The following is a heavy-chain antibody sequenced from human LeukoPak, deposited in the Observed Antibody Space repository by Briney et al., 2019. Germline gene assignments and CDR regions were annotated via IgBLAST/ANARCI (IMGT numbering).Heavy chain of an antibody. V-gene: IGHV4-38-2*01. D-gene: IGHD3-9*01. CDR1: GYSISSGYY. Sequence: SETLSLTCVVSGYSISSGYYWGWIRQPPGKGPEWIGSFSHSGSTYYNPSLKSRVTISLDTSKNQFSLKLSSVTAADTAIYYCARTDYYYFDYWGQGTLVTVSS. J-gene: IGHJ4*02. CDR3: ARTDYYYFDY. CDR2: FSHSGST.